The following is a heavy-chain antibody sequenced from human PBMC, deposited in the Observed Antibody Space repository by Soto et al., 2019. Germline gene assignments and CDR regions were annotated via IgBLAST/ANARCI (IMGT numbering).Heavy chain of an antibody. V-gene: IGHV1-69*06. J-gene: IGHJ3*02. D-gene: IGHD2-21*02. CDR1: GGTFSSYA. Sequence: SVKVSCKASGGTFSSYAISWVRQAPGQGLEWMGGIIPIFGTANYAQKFQGRVTITADNSTSTAYMELSSLRSEDTAVYYCARASHIVVVTAICAFDIWGQGTMVTVSS. CDR3: ARASHIVVVTAICAFDI. CDR2: IIPIFGTA.